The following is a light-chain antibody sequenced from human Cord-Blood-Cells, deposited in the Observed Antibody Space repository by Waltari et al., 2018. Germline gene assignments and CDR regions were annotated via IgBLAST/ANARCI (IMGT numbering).Light chain of an antibody. V-gene: IGKV1-39*01. J-gene: IGKJ4*01. CDR1: QSIRSY. CDR2: AAS. CDR3: QQSYSTLT. Sequence: DLQMTQYPYFLSASVGDRVTITCRASQSIRSYLNWYQQKPGKAPKLLIYAASSLQSGVPSRFSGSGSGTDFTLTISSLQPEDFATYYCQQSYSTLTFGGGTKVEIK.